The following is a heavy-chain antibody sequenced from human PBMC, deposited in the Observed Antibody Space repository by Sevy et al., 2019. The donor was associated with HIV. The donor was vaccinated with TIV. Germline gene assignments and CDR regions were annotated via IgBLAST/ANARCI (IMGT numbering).Heavy chain of an antibody. D-gene: IGHD6-19*01. Sequence: GGSLRLSCAASGFTFSSYSMNWVRQAPGKGLQSVSSISSSSSYIYYADSVKGRFTISRDNAKNSLYLQMNSLRAEDTAVYYCARDRTIAVAGMDVWGQGTTVTVSS. V-gene: IGHV3-21*01. J-gene: IGHJ6*02. CDR3: ARDRTIAVAGMDV. CDR2: ISSSSSYI. CDR1: GFTFSSYS.